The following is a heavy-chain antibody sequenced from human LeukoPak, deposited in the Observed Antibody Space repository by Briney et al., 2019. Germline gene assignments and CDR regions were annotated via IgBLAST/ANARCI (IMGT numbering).Heavy chain of an antibody. CDR2: ISYDGSNT. D-gene: IGHD1-14*01. Sequence: GRSLRLSCAASGFTFRDYAIHWVRQAPCKGLEWVAVISYDGSNTYYADSVKGRFTISRDNAKNTLYLQMNSLRAEDTAVYYCARGRSVITDYWGQGTLVTVSS. CDR1: GFTFRDYA. V-gene: IGHV3-30-3*01. CDR3: ARGRSVITDY. J-gene: IGHJ4*02.